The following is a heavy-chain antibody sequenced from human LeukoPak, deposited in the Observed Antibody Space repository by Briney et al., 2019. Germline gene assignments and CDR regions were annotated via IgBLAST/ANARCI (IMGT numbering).Heavy chain of an antibody. CDR2: IYYSGST. Sequence: SETLSLTCTVSGGSISSYYWSWIRQPPGKGLEWIGYIYYSGSTNYNPSLKSRVTISVDTSKNQFSLRLSSVTAADTAVYYCARHMGLGYSYGYPYFDYWGQGTLVTVSS. D-gene: IGHD5-18*01. V-gene: IGHV4-59*08. CDR3: ARHMGLGYSYGYPYFDY. CDR1: GGSISSYY. J-gene: IGHJ4*02.